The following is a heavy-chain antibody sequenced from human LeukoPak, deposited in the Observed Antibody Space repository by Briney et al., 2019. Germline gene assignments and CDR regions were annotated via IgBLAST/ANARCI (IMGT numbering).Heavy chain of an antibody. CDR2: INPSGGST. J-gene: IGHJ4*02. Sequence: ASVKVSCKASGYTFTSYYMHWVQQAPGQGLEWMGIINPSGGSTSYAQKFQGRVTMTRDTSMSTVYMELSSLRSEDTAVYYCASAQWELSLFDYWGQGTLVTVSS. D-gene: IGHD1-26*01. V-gene: IGHV1-46*01. CDR3: ASAQWELSLFDY. CDR1: GYTFTSYY.